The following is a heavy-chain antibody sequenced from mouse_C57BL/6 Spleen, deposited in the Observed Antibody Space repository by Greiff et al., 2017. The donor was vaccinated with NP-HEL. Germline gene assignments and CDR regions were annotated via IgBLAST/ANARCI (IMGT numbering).Heavy chain of an antibody. V-gene: IGHV1-52*01. CDR1: GYTFTSYW. CDR3: ARVVGYYFDD. J-gene: IGHJ2*01. CDR2: IDPSDSET. Sequence: VQLHQPGAELVRPGSSVKLSCKASGYTFTSYWLHWVKQRHIQGLEWIGNIDPSDSETHYNQKFKEKATLTVDNSSSPAYRQRSSLTSEDAAVYYCARVVGYYFDDWGQGTTRTVSS. D-gene: IGHD1-1*01.